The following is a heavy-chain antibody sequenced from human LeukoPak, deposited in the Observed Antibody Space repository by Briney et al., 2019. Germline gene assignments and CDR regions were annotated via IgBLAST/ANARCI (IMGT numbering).Heavy chain of an antibody. V-gene: IGHV4-61*01. CDR1: GGPISSSSYY. D-gene: IGHD1-26*01. J-gene: IGHJ5*02. Sequence: PSETLSLTCTVSGGPISSSSYYWSWIRQPPGKGLEWIGYIYYSGRTNYNSSLKSRVTMSIDTSKNQFSLRLSSVTAADTAVYYCARDLMGATGWFDPWGQGTLVAVSS. CDR2: IYYSGRT. CDR3: ARDLMGATGWFDP.